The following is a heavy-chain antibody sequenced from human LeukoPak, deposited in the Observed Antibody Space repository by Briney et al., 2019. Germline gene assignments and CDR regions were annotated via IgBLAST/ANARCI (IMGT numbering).Heavy chain of an antibody. J-gene: IGHJ6*03. D-gene: IGHD2-2*01. V-gene: IGHV4-61*02. Sequence: SETLSLTCTVSGGSISSGSYDWSWIRQPAGKGLEWIGRIYTSGSTNYNPSLKSRVTISVDTSKNQFSLKLSSVTAADTAVYYCERDGVVVPAAIRYYYYYMDVWGKGTTATVSS. CDR1: GGSISSGSYD. CDR3: ERDGVVVPAAIRYYYYYMDV. CDR2: IYTSGST.